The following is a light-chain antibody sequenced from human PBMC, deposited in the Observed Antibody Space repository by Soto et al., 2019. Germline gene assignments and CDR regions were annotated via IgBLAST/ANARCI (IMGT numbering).Light chain of an antibody. V-gene: IGLV2-14*01. J-gene: IGLJ2*01. CDR3: FSYTANNSYLL. CDR2: DVS. CDR1: SSDVGGYDY. Sequence: QSALTQPASVSGSPGQSITISCAGTSSDVGGYDYVSWYQQHPGKAPKVMISDVSDRPSGVSARFSASMSGNTASLTISGLRAEDEADYYCFSYTANNSYLLFGGGTKLTVL.